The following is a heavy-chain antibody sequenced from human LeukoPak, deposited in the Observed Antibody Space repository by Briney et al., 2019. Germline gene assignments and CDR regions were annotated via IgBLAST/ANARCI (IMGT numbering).Heavy chain of an antibody. D-gene: IGHD5-18*01. J-gene: IGHJ4*02. V-gene: IGHV5-51*01. CDR1: GYSFTSYW. CDR3: ARHSWRGYSYAGIDY. CDR2: IYPGDSDT. Sequence: GESLKISCKGSGYSFTSYWIGWVRQLPGKGLEWMGIIYPGDSDTRYSPSFQGQVTISADKSISTAYLQWSSLKASDTAMYYCARHSWRGYSYAGIDYWGQGTLVTASS.